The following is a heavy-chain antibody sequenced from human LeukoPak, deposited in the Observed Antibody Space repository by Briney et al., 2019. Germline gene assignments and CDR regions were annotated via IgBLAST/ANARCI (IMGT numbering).Heavy chain of an antibody. CDR3: ARGNLVVVAAANRAHSYMDV. Sequence: SETLSLTCAVSADSFSSHYWTWIRQAPGKGLEWIGYISYIGSTNYNPSLQSRVTISADTSKPQFSLKLSSVTAADTAVYYCARGNLVVVAAANRAHSYMDVWAKGTTVTVSS. V-gene: IGHV4-59*11. D-gene: IGHD2-2*01. J-gene: IGHJ6*03. CDR1: ADSFSSHY. CDR2: ISYIGST.